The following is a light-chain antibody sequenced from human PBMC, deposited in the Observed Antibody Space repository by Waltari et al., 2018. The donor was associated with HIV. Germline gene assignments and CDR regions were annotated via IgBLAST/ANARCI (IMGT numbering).Light chain of an antibody. CDR3: CSYAGSFTLL. CDR2: DVN. J-gene: IGLJ3*02. CDR1: VRDVGGYTF. V-gene: IGLV2-11*01. Sequence: QSALTQPRSVSGSPGPSVTIPCSGTVRDVGGYTFFSCYQQHSGKAPKLVIFDVNKRPSGVPDRFSGSKSGNTASLTVSGLQAEDEADYFCCSYAGSFTLLFGGGTNLAVL.